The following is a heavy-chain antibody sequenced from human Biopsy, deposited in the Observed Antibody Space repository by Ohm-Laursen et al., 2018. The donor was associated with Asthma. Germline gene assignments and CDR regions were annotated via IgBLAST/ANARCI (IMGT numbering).Heavy chain of an antibody. D-gene: IGHD3-22*01. CDR1: GGSISSYY. CDR3: VRHQYSSSWSTFDY. V-gene: IGHV4-39*01. Sequence: SETLSLTCTASGGSISSYYWGWIRQPPGKGMEWIGSMYHSGSPYYHPSLKSRATISVDTSKNQLSLKMSSVTAADTAVYFCVRHQYSSSWSTFDYWGQGALVTVSS. CDR2: MYHSGSP. J-gene: IGHJ4*02.